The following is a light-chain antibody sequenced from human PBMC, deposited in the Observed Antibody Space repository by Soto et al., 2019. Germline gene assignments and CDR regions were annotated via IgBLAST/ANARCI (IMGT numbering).Light chain of an antibody. CDR3: QQSNNWPYT. J-gene: IGKJ2*01. CDR1: QSVSTN. CDR2: GAS. Sequence: EIVLTQSPGTLSVSPGERANLSCRASQSVSTNLAWFQQKPGQAPRLLIYGASTRATGIPARFSGSGSGTEFTLTINRLQSEDLEVYYCQQSNNWPYTFGQGTKLEV. V-gene: IGKV3-15*01.